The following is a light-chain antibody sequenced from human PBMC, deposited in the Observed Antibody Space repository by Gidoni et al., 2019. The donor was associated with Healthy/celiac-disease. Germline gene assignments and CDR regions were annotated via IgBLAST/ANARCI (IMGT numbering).Light chain of an antibody. CDR3: QQYDSSPIT. V-gene: IGKV3-20*01. CDR1: QSVSSRC. Sequence: EIVLTQSPGTLSLSPGERATLSCRASQSVSSRCLARYQQKPGQAPRLLISGASRRATGLPDRFSGSGSGTDFTLTINRLEPEDFAVYYCQQYDSSPITFGGGTKVEIK. J-gene: IGKJ4*01. CDR2: GAS.